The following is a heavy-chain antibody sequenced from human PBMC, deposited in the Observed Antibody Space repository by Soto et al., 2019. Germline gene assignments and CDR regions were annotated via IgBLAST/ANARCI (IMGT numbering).Heavy chain of an antibody. CDR3: ARDSGSP. J-gene: IGHJ5*02. Sequence: ASVKVSCKASGYTFTSYAMHWVRQAPGQRLEWMGWINAGNGNIKYSQKFPGRITITRDTSASTAYMELSSLRSEDTAVYYCARDSGSPWGQGTLVTVSS. CDR2: INAGNGNI. D-gene: IGHD3-10*01. V-gene: IGHV1-3*01. CDR1: GYTFTSYA.